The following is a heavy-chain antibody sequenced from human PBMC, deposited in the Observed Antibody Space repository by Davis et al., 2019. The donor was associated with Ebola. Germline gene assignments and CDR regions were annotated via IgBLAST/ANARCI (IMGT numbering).Heavy chain of an antibody. V-gene: IGHV4-31*11. CDR1: GGSFSGYY. CDR2: IYYSGST. D-gene: IGHD1-26*01. J-gene: IGHJ4*02. CDR3: ARDLSLGRGRNYFDY. Sequence: SETLSLTCAVYGGSFSGYYWSWIRQHPGKGLEWIGYIYYSGSTYYNPSLKSRVTISVDTSKNQFSLKLSSVTAADTAVYYCARDLSLGRGRNYFDYWGQGTLVTVSS.